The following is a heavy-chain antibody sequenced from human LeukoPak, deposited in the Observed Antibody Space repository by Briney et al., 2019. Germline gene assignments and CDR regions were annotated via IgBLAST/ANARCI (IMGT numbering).Heavy chain of an antibody. Sequence: GGSLGLSCAASGFPFSSYWMAWVRQAPGKGLEWVATITLDGSDSYYVDSVKGRFTVSRDNAKNSLYLQMNSLRVEDTAVFYCTTENWYVFENWGQGSLVTVSS. CDR1: GFPFSSYW. V-gene: IGHV3-7*04. CDR2: ITLDGSDS. CDR3: TTENWYVFEN. J-gene: IGHJ4*02. D-gene: IGHD1-1*01.